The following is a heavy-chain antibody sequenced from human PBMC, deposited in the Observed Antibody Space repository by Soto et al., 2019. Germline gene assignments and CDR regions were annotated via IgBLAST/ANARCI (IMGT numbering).Heavy chain of an antibody. J-gene: IGHJ6*03. CDR1: GCSISSSSYY. CDR3: ASHGNYYYYYMDV. Sequence: PSETLSLTCTVSGCSISSSSYYWGWIRQPPGKGLEWIGSIYYSGSTYYNPSLKSRVTISVDTSKNQFSLKLSSVTAADTAVYYCASHGNYYYYYMDVWGKGTTVTVSS. CDR2: IYYSGST. V-gene: IGHV4-39*01.